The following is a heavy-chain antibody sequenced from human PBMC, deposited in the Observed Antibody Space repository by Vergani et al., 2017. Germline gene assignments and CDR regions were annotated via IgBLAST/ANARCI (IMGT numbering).Heavy chain of an antibody. J-gene: IGHJ6*02. CDR1: GYTFTSYY. D-gene: IGHD3/OR15-3a*01. CDR2: INPSGGST. Sequence: QVQLVQSGAEVKKPGASVKVSCKAFGYTFTSYYMHWVRQAPGQGLEWMGIINPSGGSTSYAQKFQGRVTMTRDTSTSTVYMELSSLRAEDTAVYYCARPHLDQGYYYCGMDVWGQGTTVTVSS. CDR3: ARPHLDQGYYYCGMDV. V-gene: IGHV1-46*01.